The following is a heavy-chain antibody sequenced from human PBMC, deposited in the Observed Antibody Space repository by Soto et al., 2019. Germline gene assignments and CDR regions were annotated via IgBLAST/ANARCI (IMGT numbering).Heavy chain of an antibody. V-gene: IGHV5-10-1*01. CDR1: GYTFTDYW. D-gene: IGHD3-22*01. CDR2: IDPSDSQT. CDR3: ARQIYYSDTGPNSQYYFDS. J-gene: IGHJ4*02. Sequence: GESLKISCKGSGYTFTDYWIGWVRQKPGKGLEWMGRIDPSDSQTYYSPSFRGHVTISATKSITTVFLQWSSLRASDTAMYYCARQIYYSDTGPNSQYYFDSWGQGTPVTVSS.